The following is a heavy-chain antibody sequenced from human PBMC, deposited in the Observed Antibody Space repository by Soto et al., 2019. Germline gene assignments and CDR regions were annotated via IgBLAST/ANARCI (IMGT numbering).Heavy chain of an antibody. CDR2: ISWNSGSI. CDR3: AKDIGGTVDY. Sequence: SLRLSCAASGFTFDDYAMHWVRQAPGKGLEWVSGISWNSGSIGYADSVKGRFTISRDNAKNSLYLQMNSLRAEDTALYYCAKDIGGTVDYWGQGTLVTVSS. V-gene: IGHV3-9*01. CDR1: GFTFDDYA. J-gene: IGHJ4*02. D-gene: IGHD3-16*01.